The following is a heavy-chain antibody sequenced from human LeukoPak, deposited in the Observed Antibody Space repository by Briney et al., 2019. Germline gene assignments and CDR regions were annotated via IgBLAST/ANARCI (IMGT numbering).Heavy chain of an antibody. CDR2: IYTSGST. J-gene: IGHJ5*02. D-gene: IGHD2-2*02. V-gene: IGHV4-4*07. CDR1: GGSISSYY. CDR3: ARQYQLLYVDNWFDP. Sequence: SETLSLTCTVSGGSISSYYWSWIRQPAGKGLEWIGRIYTSGSTNYNPSLKSRVTMSVDTSKNQFSLKLSSVTAADTAVYYCARQYQLLYVDNWFDPWGQGTLVTVSS.